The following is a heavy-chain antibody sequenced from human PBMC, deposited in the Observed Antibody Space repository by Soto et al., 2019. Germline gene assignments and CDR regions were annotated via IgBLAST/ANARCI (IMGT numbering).Heavy chain of an antibody. D-gene: IGHD3-22*01. CDR2: IIPIFGTA. V-gene: IGHV1-69*13. CDR1: GGTFSRNT. CDR3: ARQFHYDSSGYYYAY. J-gene: IGHJ4*02. Sequence: SVKVSCKASGGTFSRNTISWVRQAPGQGLEWMGGIIPIFGTANYAQKFQGRVTIIADESTSTAYMELSRLRSEDTAVYYCARQFHYDSSGYYYAYWGQGTLVTVSS.